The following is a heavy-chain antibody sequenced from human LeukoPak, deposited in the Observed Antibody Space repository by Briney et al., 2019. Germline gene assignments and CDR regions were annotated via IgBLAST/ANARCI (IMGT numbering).Heavy chain of an antibody. V-gene: IGHV4-34*01. D-gene: IGHD2-2*01. CDR2: INHSGST. Sequence: SETLSLTCAVYGGSFSGYYWSWIRQPPGKGLEWIEEINHSGSTNYNPSLKSRVTISVDTSKNQFSLKLSSVTAADTAVYYCARGWPKIVVVPASWFDPWGQGTLVTVSS. J-gene: IGHJ5*02. CDR1: GGSFSGYY. CDR3: ARGWPKIVVVPASWFDP.